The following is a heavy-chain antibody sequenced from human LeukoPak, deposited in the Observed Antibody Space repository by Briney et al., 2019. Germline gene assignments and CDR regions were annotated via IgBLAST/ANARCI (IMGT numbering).Heavy chain of an antibody. D-gene: IGHD3-16*01. Sequence: QPGGPLRLSCTASGFNFGDYGVSWVRQAAGKGLEWVVFIRSRGYGGATEYAASVKGRFTVSRDDSRSIAYLQMDSLETEDTAVYYCARGSTVSGAKYYFDFWGQGTLVTVSS. V-gene: IGHV3-49*04. CDR3: ARGSTVSGAKYYFDF. J-gene: IGHJ4*02. CDR2: IRSRGYGGAT. CDR1: GFNFGDYG.